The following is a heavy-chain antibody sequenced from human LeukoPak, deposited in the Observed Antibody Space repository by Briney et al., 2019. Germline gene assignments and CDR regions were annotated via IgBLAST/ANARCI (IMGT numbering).Heavy chain of an antibody. D-gene: IGHD5-24*01. CDR2: IWYDGSNK. V-gene: IGHV3-33*01. J-gene: IGHJ4*02. Sequence: GRSLRLSCAASGFTFSSYGMHWVRQAPGKGLEWVAVIWYDGSNKYYADSVKGRFTISRDNSKNTLYLQMNSLRAEDTAVYYCARDPHGYYFDYWGQGTLVTVSS. CDR3: ARDPHGYYFDY. CDR1: GFTFSSYG.